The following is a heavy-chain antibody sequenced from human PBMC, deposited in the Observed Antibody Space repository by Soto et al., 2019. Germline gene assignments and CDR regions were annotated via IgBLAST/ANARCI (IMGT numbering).Heavy chain of an antibody. V-gene: IGHV3-74*01. CDR3: ARDKNCSYDY. CDR1: GFTFSSHW. J-gene: IGHJ4*02. Sequence: GGSLRLSCAASGFTFSSHWMHCVRQAPGKGLVWVSHIGPDGSSTRDADSVQGRFTISRDNARNTLDLQMNSLRDEDKAVYYCARDKNCSYDYWGQGILVTVSS. D-gene: IGHD1-1*01. CDR2: IGPDGSST.